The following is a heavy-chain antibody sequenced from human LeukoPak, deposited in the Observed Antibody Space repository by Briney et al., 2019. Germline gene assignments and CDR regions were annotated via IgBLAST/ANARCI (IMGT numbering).Heavy chain of an antibody. Sequence: KVSCKASGYTFTGYYMHWVRQMPGKGLERMGIIYPGDSDTRYSPSFQGQVTISADKSISTAYLQWSSLKASDTAMYYCARYTSQPDYWGQGTLVTVSS. V-gene: IGHV5-51*01. CDR2: IYPGDSDT. D-gene: IGHD2-2*01. CDR1: GYTFTGYY. J-gene: IGHJ4*02. CDR3: ARYTSQPDY.